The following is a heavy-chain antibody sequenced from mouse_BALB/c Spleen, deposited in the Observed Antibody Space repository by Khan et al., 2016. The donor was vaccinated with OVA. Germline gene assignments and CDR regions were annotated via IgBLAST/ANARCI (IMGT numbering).Heavy chain of an antibody. J-gene: IGHJ3*01. V-gene: IGHV1-4*01. D-gene: IGHD2-3*01. CDR1: GSTFTSYT. CDR2: INPSNGYT. Sequence: VQLQQSGAELARPGASVKMSCKASGSTFTSYTIHWIKLRPGQGLEWIGYINPSNGYTNYNQKFKDKATLTADKSSTTAYMQLSSLTSDHSAVYSCVRDGAYDRNVGWIAYWGQGTLVTVSA. CDR3: VRDGAYDRNVGWIAY.